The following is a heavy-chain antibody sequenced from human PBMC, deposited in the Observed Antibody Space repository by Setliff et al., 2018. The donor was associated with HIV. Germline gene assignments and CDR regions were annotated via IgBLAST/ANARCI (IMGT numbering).Heavy chain of an antibody. D-gene: IGHD3-3*01. V-gene: IGHV1-2*02. J-gene: IGHJ4*02. CDR3: ARDGDIGPDF. CDR1: GYSFSDYY. CDR2: ISPKYGGT. Sequence: GASVKVSCKVSGYSFSDYYIHWVRQAPGHGFQWIGWISPKYGGTTYARNFQGRVTMTSDTSTTTAYMELRNLRSDDTAVYYCARDGDIGPDFWGQGTLVTVSS.